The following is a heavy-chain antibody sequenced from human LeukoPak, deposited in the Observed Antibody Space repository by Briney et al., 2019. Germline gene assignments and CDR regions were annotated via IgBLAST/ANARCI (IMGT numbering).Heavy chain of an antibody. D-gene: IGHD2-2*01. CDR1: GFTFSSYW. Sequence: PGGSLRLSCAASGFTFSSYWMSWVRQAPGKGMEWVANIKEDGSEKYYVDSVKGRSTISRDNAKNSLYLQMNSLRAEDTAVYYCARAGDIVVVPAANNLGYWGQGTLVTVSS. J-gene: IGHJ4*02. CDR2: IKEDGSEK. V-gene: IGHV3-7*03. CDR3: ARAGDIVVVPAANNLGY.